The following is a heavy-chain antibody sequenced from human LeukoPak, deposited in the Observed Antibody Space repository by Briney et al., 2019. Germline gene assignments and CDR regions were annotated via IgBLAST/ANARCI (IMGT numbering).Heavy chain of an antibody. CDR3: ARALYGDYWYFDL. Sequence: SETLSLTCTVSGGSIISHYWSWIRQPPGKGLEWIGYIYYSGRTNYNPSLKSRVTISVDTSKNQFSLKLSSVTAADTAVYYCARALYGDYWYFDLWGRGTLVTVSS. V-gene: IGHV4-59*11. J-gene: IGHJ2*01. CDR2: IYYSGRT. CDR1: GGSIISHY. D-gene: IGHD3-10*01.